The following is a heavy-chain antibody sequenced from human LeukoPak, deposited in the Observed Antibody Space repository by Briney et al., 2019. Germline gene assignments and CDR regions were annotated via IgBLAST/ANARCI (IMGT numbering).Heavy chain of an antibody. CDR3: MREHDGFDI. CDR1: GFTFSNYW. V-gene: IGHV3-7*01. J-gene: IGHJ3*02. Sequence: GGSLRLSCAASGFTFSNYWMTWVRQAPGKGLEWVANIKQDGGEKNYVDSVKGRFTISRDNAKTSVYLQMNSLRAEDTAVYYCMREHDGFDIWGQGTTVTVSS. CDR2: IKQDGGEK.